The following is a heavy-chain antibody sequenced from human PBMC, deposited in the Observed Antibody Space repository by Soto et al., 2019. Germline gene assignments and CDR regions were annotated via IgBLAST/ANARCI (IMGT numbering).Heavy chain of an antibody. CDR2: ITNSGDNT. D-gene: IGHD1-20*01. J-gene: IGHJ4*02. Sequence: PGGSLRLSCAASGFTFGSFAMTWVRQAPGKGLEWVSTITNSGDNTYYADPVKGRFAISRDNSKNTLYLQMSSLRAEDTALYYCAKHSVGYNRPLDYWGQGILVTVSS. V-gene: IGHV3-23*01. CDR3: AKHSVGYNRPLDY. CDR1: GFTFGSFA.